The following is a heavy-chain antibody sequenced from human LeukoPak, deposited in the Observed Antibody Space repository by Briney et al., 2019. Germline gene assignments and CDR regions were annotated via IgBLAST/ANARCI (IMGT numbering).Heavy chain of an antibody. Sequence: ASGTLSLTCAVSGGSISSSNWWSWVRQPPGKGLEWIGEIYHSGSTNYNPSLKSRVTISVDTSKNQFSLRLSSVTAADTGVYYCARSGYSYGADAFDIWGQGTMVTVSS. CDR1: GGSISSSNW. V-gene: IGHV4-4*02. CDR2: IYHSGST. CDR3: ARSGYSYGADAFDI. J-gene: IGHJ3*02. D-gene: IGHD5-18*01.